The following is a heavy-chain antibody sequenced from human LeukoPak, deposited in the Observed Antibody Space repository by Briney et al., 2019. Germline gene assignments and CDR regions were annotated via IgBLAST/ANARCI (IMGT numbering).Heavy chain of an antibody. Sequence: GGSLRLSCAASGFTFSTYWITWVRQAPGKGLEWVANIKQDGSEKYYVDSVKGRFTISRDNAKNSLYLQMNSLRAEDTAVYYCASYCSSTSCYTFDIWGQGTMVTVSS. J-gene: IGHJ3*02. V-gene: IGHV3-7*01. CDR3: ASYCSSTSCYTFDI. CDR2: IKQDGSEK. D-gene: IGHD2-2*02. CDR1: GFTFSTYW.